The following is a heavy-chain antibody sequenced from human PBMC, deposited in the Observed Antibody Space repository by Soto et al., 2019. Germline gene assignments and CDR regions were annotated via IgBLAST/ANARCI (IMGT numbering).Heavy chain of an antibody. D-gene: IGHD3-10*01. CDR1: GFTFSSYA. Sequence: EVQLLESGGGLVQPGGSLRLSCAASGFTFSSYAMSWVRQAPGKGLEWVSAISGSGGSTYYANSVKGRVTISSDNSKNTRYLQMDSMRVEYRAVYYCAKSIALWCGGNWFDPWGQGTLVTVSS. CDR2: ISGSGGST. CDR3: AKSIALWCGGNWFDP. J-gene: IGHJ5*02. V-gene: IGHV3-23*01.